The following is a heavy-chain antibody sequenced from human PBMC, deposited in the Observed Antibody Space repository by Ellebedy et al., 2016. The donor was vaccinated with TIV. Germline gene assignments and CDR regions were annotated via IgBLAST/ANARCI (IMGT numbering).Heavy chain of an antibody. V-gene: IGHV1-24*01. J-gene: IGHJ4*02. D-gene: IGHD5-18*01. CDR2: FDPEDGET. CDR1: GYTLTELS. CDR3: ARDQSGSYGY. Sequence: ASVKVSCKVSGYTLTELSMHWVRQAPGKGLEWMGGFDPEDGETIYAQKFQGRVTMTEDTSTDTAYMELRSLRPDDTAMYYCARDQSGSYGYWGQGTLVTVSS.